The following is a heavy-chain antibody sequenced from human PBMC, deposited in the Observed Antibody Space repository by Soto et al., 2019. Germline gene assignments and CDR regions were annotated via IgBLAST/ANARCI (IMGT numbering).Heavy chain of an antibody. CDR2: IVPSFGTR. D-gene: IGHD3-22*01. Sequence: SVKVSCKISGGTFSRYSISWVRQAPGQGLEWMGGIVPSFGTRNYAQKFQDRVTITTDESATTAHMELSNLRSEDTAVYYCARPYEGGYSSTPHYYYALDVWGQGTAVTVSS. CDR3: ARPYEGGYSSTPHYYYALDV. CDR1: GGTFSRYS. V-gene: IGHV1-69*05. J-gene: IGHJ6*02.